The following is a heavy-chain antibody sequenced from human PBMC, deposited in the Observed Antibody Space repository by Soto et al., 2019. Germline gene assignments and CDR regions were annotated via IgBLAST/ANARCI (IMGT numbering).Heavy chain of an antibody. J-gene: IGHJ5*02. D-gene: IGHD3-22*01. Sequence: GGSLRLSCAASGFTLDSFFMHWVGQGPGKGLMWVSRISNDGSSTSYADSVKGRFTISRDNAKNTLYLQMSSLRAEDTAVYFCVRDQDSRGYSVFNLWGQGAQVTVSS. CDR1: GFTLDSFF. CDR3: VRDQDSRGYSVFNL. V-gene: IGHV3-74*01. CDR2: ISNDGSST.